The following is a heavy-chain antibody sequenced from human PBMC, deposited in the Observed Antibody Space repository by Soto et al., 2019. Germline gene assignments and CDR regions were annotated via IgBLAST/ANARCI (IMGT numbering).Heavy chain of an antibody. Sequence: SETLSLTCTVSGGSISSGDYYWSWIRQPPGKGLEWIGYIYYSGSTNYNPSLKSRVTISVDTSKNQFSLKLSSVTAADTAVYYCARVDYYDSSGYSAPYYFDYWGQGTLVTVSS. CDR2: IYYSGST. CDR1: GGSISSGDYY. D-gene: IGHD3-22*01. J-gene: IGHJ4*02. CDR3: ARVDYYDSSGYSAPYYFDY. V-gene: IGHV4-30-4*01.